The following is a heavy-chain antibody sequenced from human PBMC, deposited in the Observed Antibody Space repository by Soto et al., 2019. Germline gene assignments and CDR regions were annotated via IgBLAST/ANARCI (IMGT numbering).Heavy chain of an antibody. CDR1: GGSISSGDYY. D-gene: IGHD1-1*01. CDR3: ARDRTNVRYYYGMDV. J-gene: IGHJ6*02. Sequence: SETLSLTCTVSGGSISSGDYYWSWIRQPPGKGLEWIGYIYYSGSTYYNPSLKSRVTISVDTSKNQFSLKLSSVTAADTAVYYCARDRTNVRYYYGMDVWGQGTTVTVSS. CDR2: IYYSGST. V-gene: IGHV4-30-4*01.